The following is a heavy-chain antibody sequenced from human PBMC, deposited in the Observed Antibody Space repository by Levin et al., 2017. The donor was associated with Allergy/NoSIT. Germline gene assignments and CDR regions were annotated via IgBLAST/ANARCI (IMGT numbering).Heavy chain of an antibody. J-gene: IGHJ1*01. D-gene: IGHD3/OR15-3a*01. Sequence: GGSLRLSCAASGLNFEKYGIHWVRQAPGKGLEWVTFISFDGTNKNYADSVKGRFTISRDNSQNTAFLQMNSLRREDTAVYYCAAPWGAMFFASPGNWVQGSLVTVSP. CDR1: GLNFEKYG. V-gene: IGHV3-30*02. CDR3: AAPWGAMFFASPGN. CDR2: ISFDGTNK.